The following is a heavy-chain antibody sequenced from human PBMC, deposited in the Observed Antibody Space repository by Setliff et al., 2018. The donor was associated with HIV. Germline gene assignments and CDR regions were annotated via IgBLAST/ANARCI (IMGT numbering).Heavy chain of an antibody. Sequence: SETLSLTCAVYGGSFSGYYWSWIRQPPGKGLEWIGSFYYSWNTYYNPSLKSRVTISVDTSKNQFSLKLSSVTAADTAVYCCARHSITLVVGVPERDDAFDIWGQGTMVTVSS. V-gene: IGHV4-34*01. CDR2: FYYSWNT. D-gene: IGHD3-22*01. CDR3: ARHSITLVVGVPERDDAFDI. CDR1: GGSFSGYY. J-gene: IGHJ3*02.